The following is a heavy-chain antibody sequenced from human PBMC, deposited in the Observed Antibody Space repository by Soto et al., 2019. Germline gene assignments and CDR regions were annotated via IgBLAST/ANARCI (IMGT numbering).Heavy chain of an antibody. CDR3: ARCTIFGVVIDY. V-gene: IGHV1-3*01. CDR2: INAGNGNT. J-gene: IGHJ4*02. CDR1: GYTFTSYA. Sequence: VASVKVSCKASGYTFTSYAMHWVRQAPGQRLEWMGWINAGNGNTKYSQKFQGRVTITRDTSASTAYMELSSLRSEDTAVYYCARCTIFGVVIDYWGQGPLVTVSS. D-gene: IGHD3-3*01.